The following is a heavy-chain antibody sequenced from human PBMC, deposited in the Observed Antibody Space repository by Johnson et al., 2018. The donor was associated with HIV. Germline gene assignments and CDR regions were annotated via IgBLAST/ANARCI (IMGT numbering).Heavy chain of an antibody. J-gene: IGHJ3*02. Sequence: VKLVESGGGLVQPGRSLRLSCAASGFTFDDYAMHWVRQAPGKGLEWVSGLSWNSGNIGYADSVKGRFIISRDNAKNSLYLQMSRLRVEDTALYFCAKDRGSDQGRDGAFDIWGQGTMVTVSS. CDR2: LSWNSGNI. CDR1: GFTFDDYA. CDR3: AKDRGSDQGRDGAFDI. D-gene: IGHD3-16*01. V-gene: IGHV3-9*01.